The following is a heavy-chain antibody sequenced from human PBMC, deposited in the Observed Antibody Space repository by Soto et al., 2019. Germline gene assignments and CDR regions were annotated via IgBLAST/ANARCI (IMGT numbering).Heavy chain of an antibody. CDR3: ARRGRYFDWLLARDAFDI. CDR2: MNPNSGNT. V-gene: IGHV1-8*01. CDR1: GYTFTSYD. Sequence: AAVKVSCEASGYTFTSYDINWVRQATGQGLEWMGWMNPNSGNTGYAQKFQGRVTMTRNTSISTAYMELSSLRSEDTAVYYCARRGRYFDWLLARDAFDIWGQGTIVTVSS. J-gene: IGHJ3*02. D-gene: IGHD3-9*01.